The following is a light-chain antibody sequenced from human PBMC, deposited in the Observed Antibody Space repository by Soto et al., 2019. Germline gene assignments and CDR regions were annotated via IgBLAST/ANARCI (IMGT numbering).Light chain of an antibody. J-gene: IGLJ2*01. CDR2: EVS. V-gene: IGLV2-14*01. Sequence: QSALTQPASVSGSPGQSITISCSGTSSYVGGYDHVSWYQHHPGEAPKLMIYEVSYRPSGVSTRFSGSKSGNTASLTISGLQAEDEADYYCSSYTSSSTGGLFGGGTKLTVL. CDR3: SSYTSSSTGGL. CDR1: SSYVGGYDH.